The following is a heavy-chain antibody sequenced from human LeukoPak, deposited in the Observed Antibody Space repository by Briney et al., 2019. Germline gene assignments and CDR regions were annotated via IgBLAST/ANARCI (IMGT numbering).Heavy chain of an antibody. V-gene: IGHV1-69*13. CDR2: IILIFGTA. D-gene: IGHD4-23*01. CDR3: AGTSSDYGGNSGIDAFDI. Sequence: SVKVSCTASGGTFSSYAISWVRQAPGQGLEWMGGIILIFGTANYAQKFQGRVTITADESTSTAYMELSSLRSEDTAVYYCAGTSSDYGGNSGIDAFDIWGQGTMVTVSS. J-gene: IGHJ3*02. CDR1: GGTFSSYA.